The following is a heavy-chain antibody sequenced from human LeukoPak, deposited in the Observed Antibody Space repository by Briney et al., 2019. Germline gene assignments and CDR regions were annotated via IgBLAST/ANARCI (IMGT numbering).Heavy chain of an antibody. CDR2: IYYSGST. CDR3: ARGNDILTGFYPLQH. D-gene: IGHD3-9*01. V-gene: IGHV4-59*01. CDR1: GGSISSYY. Sequence: PSETLSLTCTVSGGSISSYYWSWIRQPPGKGLEWIGYIYYSGSTNYNPSLKSRVTISVDTSENQFSLKLSSVTAADTAVYYCARGNDILTGFYPLQHWGQGTLVTASS. J-gene: IGHJ1*01.